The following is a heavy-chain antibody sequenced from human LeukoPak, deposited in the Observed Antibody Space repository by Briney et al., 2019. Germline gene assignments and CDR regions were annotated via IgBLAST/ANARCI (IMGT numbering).Heavy chain of an antibody. V-gene: IGHV4-59*01. J-gene: IGHJ6*02. CDR3: AKDLNHGFNCYYYGLEV. Sequence: SETLSLTCTVSGDSINSYYWSWIRQTPGKGLEWIGYVYFSGNTKYNPSLENRVTISVDRSKSQFYLTLRSVTAADTAVYFCAKDLNHGFNCYYYGLEVWGQGTTVTVSS. CDR2: VYFSGNT. CDR1: GDSINSYY. D-gene: IGHD3-9*01.